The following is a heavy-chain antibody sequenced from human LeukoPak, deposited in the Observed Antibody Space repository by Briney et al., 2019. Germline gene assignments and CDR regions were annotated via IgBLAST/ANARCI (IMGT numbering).Heavy chain of an antibody. CDR3: ARDRLGYSGYGHYFDY. Sequence: PSETLSLTCTVSGGSISSYDWSWIRQPPGKGLEWIGYIYYSGSTNYNPSLKSRVTISVDTSKNPFSLKLSSVTAADTAVYYCARDRLGYSGYGHYFDYWGQGTLVTVSS. D-gene: IGHD5-12*01. CDR1: GGSISSYD. J-gene: IGHJ4*02. CDR2: IYYSGST. V-gene: IGHV4-59*01.